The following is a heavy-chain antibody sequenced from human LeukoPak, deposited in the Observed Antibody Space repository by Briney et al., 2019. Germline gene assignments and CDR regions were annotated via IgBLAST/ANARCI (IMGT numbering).Heavy chain of an antibody. CDR2: IYYSGST. J-gene: IGHJ4*02. CDR3: AXGRQLVVTWGTXFDY. CDR1: GGSISSYY. D-gene: IGHD6-13*01. Sequence: PSQTLSLTCTVSGGSISSYYWSWIRQPPGKGLEWIGYIYYSGSTNYNPSLKSRVTISVDTSKNQFSLKLSSVTAADTAVYYCAXGRQLVVTWGTXFDYWGQGTLVTXXS. V-gene: IGHV4-59*01.